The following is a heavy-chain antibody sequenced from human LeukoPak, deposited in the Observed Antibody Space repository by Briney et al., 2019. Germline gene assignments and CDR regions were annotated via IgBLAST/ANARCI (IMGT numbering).Heavy chain of an antibody. D-gene: IGHD5-12*01. V-gene: IGHV3-7*01. CDR2: INQDESHK. J-gene: IGHJ4*02. CDR1: GFTLNNYW. Sequence: GGSLRLSCAASGFTLNNYWFSWVRQAPGKGLEWVANINQDESHKYSVDSVKGRFTISRDNARNSLYLQMNGLRAEDTAVYCCARFRYIGSDLEVFDSWGQGTLVTVSS. CDR3: ARFRYIGSDLEVFDS.